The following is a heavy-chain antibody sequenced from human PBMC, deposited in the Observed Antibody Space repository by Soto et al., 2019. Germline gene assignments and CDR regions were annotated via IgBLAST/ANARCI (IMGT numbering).Heavy chain of an antibody. V-gene: IGHV3-30-3*01. J-gene: IGHJ6*03. D-gene: IGHD5-18*01. CDR3: ARERTAMVYYYYYYMDV. CDR1: GFTFSSYA. Sequence: WGSLRLSCAASGFTFSSYAMHWVRQAPGKGLEWVAVISYDGSNKYYADSVKGRFTISRDNSKNTLYLQMNSLRAEDTAVYYCARERTAMVYYYYYYMDVWGKGTTVTVSX. CDR2: ISYDGSNK.